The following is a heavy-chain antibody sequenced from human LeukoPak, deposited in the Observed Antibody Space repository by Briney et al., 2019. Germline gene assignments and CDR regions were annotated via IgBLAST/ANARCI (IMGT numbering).Heavy chain of an antibody. CDR1: GFTFGDYA. CDR3: TREVGNPAGADY. Sequence: GGSLRLSCTASGFTFGDYAMSWVRQAPGKGLEWVGFIRSKAYGGTTEYAASVKGRFTISRDDSKSIAYLQMNSLKTEDTAVYYCTREVGNPAGADYWGQGTLVTVSS. J-gene: IGHJ4*02. D-gene: IGHD4-23*01. V-gene: IGHV3-49*04. CDR2: IRSKAYGGTT.